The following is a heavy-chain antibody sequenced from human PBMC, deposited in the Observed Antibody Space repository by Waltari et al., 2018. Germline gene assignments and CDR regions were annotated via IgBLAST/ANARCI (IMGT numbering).Heavy chain of an antibody. D-gene: IGHD3-16*01. J-gene: IGHJ4*02. CDR1: GFSFSSYW. Sequence: EVQLVESGGGLVQPGVSLRLSCAASGFSFSSYWMTWFRQAAGTGLEWVATIKPDGSGKFYVDSVKGLFSISRDNAKNSLYLQMNSLGAEDTAIFYCARRGAGRAPDYWGQGTLVTVSS. CDR2: IKPDGSGK. V-gene: IGHV3-7*03. CDR3: ARRGAGRAPDY.